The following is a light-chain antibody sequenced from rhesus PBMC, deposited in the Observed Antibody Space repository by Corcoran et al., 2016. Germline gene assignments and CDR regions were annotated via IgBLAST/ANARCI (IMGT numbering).Light chain of an antibody. CDR2: RAS. Sequence: DIQMTQSPSSLSASVGDRVTITCRASQGISNWLAWYQQKPGKAPKLLISRASNLETGVPSRFSGSGSGTDFTRTISSLQPEDIATYYCQQHDNSPFTFGPGTKLDIK. J-gene: IGKJ3*01. V-gene: IGKV1-69*01. CDR3: QQHDNSPFT. CDR1: QGISNW.